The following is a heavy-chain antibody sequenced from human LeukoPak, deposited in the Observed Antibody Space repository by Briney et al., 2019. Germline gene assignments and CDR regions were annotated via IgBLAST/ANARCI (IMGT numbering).Heavy chain of an antibody. V-gene: IGHV4-34*01. CDR1: GGSFSGYY. CDR2: INHSGST. Sequence: SETLSLTCAVYGGSFSGYYWSWIRQPPGKGLEWIGEINHSGSTNYNPSLKSRVTISVDTSKNQFSLKLSSVTAADTAVYYCARVRLIWSGYYRSPGIYYFDYWGQGTLVTVSS. D-gene: IGHD3-3*01. CDR3: ARVRLIWSGYYRSPGIYYFDY. J-gene: IGHJ4*02.